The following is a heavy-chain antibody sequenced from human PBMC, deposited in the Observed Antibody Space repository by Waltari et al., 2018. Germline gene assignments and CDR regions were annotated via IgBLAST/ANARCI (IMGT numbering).Heavy chain of an antibody. V-gene: IGHV3-21*02. CDR1: GFTFTNRT. CDR2: ISSKSTYI. Sequence: EVQLVESGGGLVKPGGSLRLSCSASGFTFTNRTMTWVRQAPGKGLEWVASISSKSTYIFYADSVKGRFTISRDNADNSLTLQMNSLEAADTALYYCASRVSSPGGLDVWGQGTTVTVSS. J-gene: IGHJ6*02. D-gene: IGHD3-16*01. CDR3: ASRVSSPGGLDV.